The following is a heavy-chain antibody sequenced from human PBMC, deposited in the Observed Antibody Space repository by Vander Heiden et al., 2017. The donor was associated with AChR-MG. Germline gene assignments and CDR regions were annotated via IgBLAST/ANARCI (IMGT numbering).Heavy chain of an antibody. V-gene: IGHV1-58*01. J-gene: IGHJ5*02. CDR1: GFTFTSSA. CDR2: IVVGSGNT. Sequence: QMQLVQSGPEVKKPGTSVKVSCKASGFTFTSSAVQWVRQARGQRLEWIGWIVVGSGNTNYAQKFQERVTITRDMSTSTAYMEMRRMRSEDTAVYYCASNDGDYVRVDPWGQGTLVTVSS. CDR3: ASNDGDYVRVDP. D-gene: IGHD4-17*01.